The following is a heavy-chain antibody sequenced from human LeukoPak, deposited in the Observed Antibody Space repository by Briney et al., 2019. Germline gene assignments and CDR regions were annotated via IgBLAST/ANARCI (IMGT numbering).Heavy chain of an antibody. J-gene: IGHJ4*02. V-gene: IGHV1-58*01. Sequence: GASVKVSCKASGFTFTSSAVQWVRQAGGQRLEWIGWIVVGSGNTNYAQKFQERVTITRDMSTSTAYMELSSLRSEDTAVYYCAAAYVDTAMGGIDYWGQGTLVTVSS. CDR1: GFTFTSSA. CDR2: IVVGSGNT. CDR3: AAAYVDTAMGGIDY. D-gene: IGHD5-18*01.